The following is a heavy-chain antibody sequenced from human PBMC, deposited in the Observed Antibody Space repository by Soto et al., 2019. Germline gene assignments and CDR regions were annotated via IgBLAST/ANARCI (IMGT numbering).Heavy chain of an antibody. J-gene: IGHJ6*02. Sequence: GGSLRLSCAASGFTFSDYYMSWIRQAPGKGLEWVSYISSSGSTIYYADSVKGRFTISRDNAKNSLYLQMNSLRAEDTAVYYCARWCSGGSCWQGPLYGMDVWGQGTTVTVSS. CDR1: GFTFSDYY. CDR3: ARWCSGGSCWQGPLYGMDV. V-gene: IGHV3-11*01. CDR2: ISSSGSTI. D-gene: IGHD2-15*01.